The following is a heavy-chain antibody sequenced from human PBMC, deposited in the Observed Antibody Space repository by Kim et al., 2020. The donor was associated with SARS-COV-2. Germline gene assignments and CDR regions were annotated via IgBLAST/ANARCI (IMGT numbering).Heavy chain of an antibody. J-gene: IGHJ4*01. CDR2: ISWNSGSI. D-gene: IGHD4-17*01. CDR3: AKDIVPVGPDPYGDYFG. Sequence: GGSLRLSCAASGFTFDDYAMHWVRQAPGKGLEWVSGISWNSGSIGYADSVKGRFTISRDNAKNSLYLQMNSLRAEDTALYYCAKDIVPVGPDPYGDYFG. V-gene: IGHV3-9*01. CDR1: GFTFDDYA.